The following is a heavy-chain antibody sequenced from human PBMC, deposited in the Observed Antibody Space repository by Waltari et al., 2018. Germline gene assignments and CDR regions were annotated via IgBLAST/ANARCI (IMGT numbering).Heavy chain of an antibody. J-gene: IGHJ5*02. CDR3: ARHETGSGGSNWFDP. CDR2: IYHSGST. CDR1: GGSISSGGYS. V-gene: IGHV4-30-2*01. Sequence: QLQLQESGSGLVKPSQTLSLTCAVSGGSISSGGYSWSWIRQPPGKGLEWIGYIYHSGSTYSNPALKGRVTISVDRSKNQFSLKLSSVTAADTAVYYCARHETGSGGSNWFDPWGQGTLVTVSS. D-gene: IGHD2-15*01.